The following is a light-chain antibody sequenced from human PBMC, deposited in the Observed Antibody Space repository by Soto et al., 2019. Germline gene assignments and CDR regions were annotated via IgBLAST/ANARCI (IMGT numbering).Light chain of an antibody. CDR3: QQYNSYSWT. CDR2: AAS. V-gene: IGKV1-16*01. CDR1: QGISSY. Sequence: DIQMTQSPSSLSASVGDRVTITCRASQGISSYLSWYQQKPGKAPKFLIYAASSLQRGVPSRFSGSGSGTEFTLSISSLQPDDFATYYCQQYNSYSWTFGQGTKV. J-gene: IGKJ1*01.